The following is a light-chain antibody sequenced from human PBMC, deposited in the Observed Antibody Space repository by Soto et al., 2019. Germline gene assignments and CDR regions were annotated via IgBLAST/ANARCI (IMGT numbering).Light chain of an antibody. CDR2: TNN. CDR3: AAWDDSLKGGV. CDR1: GSNIGSKA. V-gene: IGLV1-44*01. J-gene: IGLJ3*02. Sequence: QSVLTQPPSASGTPGQRVTISCSGSGSNIGSKAVNWYQQLPGTAPKLLIYTNNQRPSGVPDRFSGSKSGTSASLAISGLQSEDKADYYCAAWDDSLKGGVFGGGTKLTVL.